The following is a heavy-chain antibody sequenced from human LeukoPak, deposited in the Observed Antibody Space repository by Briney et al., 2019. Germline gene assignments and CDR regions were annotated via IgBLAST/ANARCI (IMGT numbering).Heavy chain of an antibody. J-gene: IGHJ4*02. V-gene: IGHV3-66*02. CDR2: IYSGGSA. D-gene: IGHD2-2*01. CDR1: GFTVSSYY. CDR3: AREYCSSTSCSVDY. Sequence: GGSLRLSCAASGFTVSSYYMSWVRQAPGKGLEWVSVIYSGGSAYYADSVKGRFTISRDNSKNTLYLQMNSLRAEDTAVYYCAREYCSSTSCSVDYWGQGTLVTVSS.